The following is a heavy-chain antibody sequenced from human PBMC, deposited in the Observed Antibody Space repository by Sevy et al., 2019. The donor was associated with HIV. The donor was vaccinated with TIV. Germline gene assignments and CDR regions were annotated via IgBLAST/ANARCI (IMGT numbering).Heavy chain of an antibody. CDR2: ISWNSANI. Sequence: GGSLRLSCAASGFSFNDYAMHWVRQAPGKGLEWVSGISWNSANIDYMDSVKDRFTISRDNAKNSLYLQMTSLRGEDTALYYCAKELNSGTLRWYSLDSWGERTLVTVS. V-gene: IGHV3-9*01. CDR1: GFSFNDYA. J-gene: IGHJ4*02. CDR3: AKELNSGTLRWYSLDS. D-gene: IGHD2-15*01.